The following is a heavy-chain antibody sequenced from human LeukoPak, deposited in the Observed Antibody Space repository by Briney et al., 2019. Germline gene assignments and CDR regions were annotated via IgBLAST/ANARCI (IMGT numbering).Heavy chain of an antibody. CDR1: RYTFTSYD. Sequence: ASVKVSCKASRYTFTSYDINWVRQATGQGLEWMGWMNPNSGNTGYAQKFQSRVTMTRNTSISTAYMELSSLRSEDTAVYYCARDTKNSGSYPPIWYYYYGMDVWGQGTTVTVSS. CDR3: ARDTKNSGSYPPIWYYYYGMDV. CDR2: MNPNSGNT. D-gene: IGHD1-26*01. V-gene: IGHV1-8*01. J-gene: IGHJ6*02.